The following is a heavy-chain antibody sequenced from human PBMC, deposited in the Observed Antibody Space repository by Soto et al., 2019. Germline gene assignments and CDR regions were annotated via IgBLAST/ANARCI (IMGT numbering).Heavy chain of an antibody. V-gene: IGHV4-4*02. D-gene: IGHD2-15*01. CDR1: GGSISRSNW. Sequence: QVELQESGPGLVKPSETLSLICAVSGGSISRSNWWSWVRHPPGKGLEWIGEIYHSGLTDYNPSLKSRGTMSIDKSKNQFSLNLTSVTAADTAVYYCTRVLAALGNRWYLDLWGRGTLVSVSS. J-gene: IGHJ2*01. CDR3: TRVLAALGNRWYLDL. CDR2: IYHSGLT.